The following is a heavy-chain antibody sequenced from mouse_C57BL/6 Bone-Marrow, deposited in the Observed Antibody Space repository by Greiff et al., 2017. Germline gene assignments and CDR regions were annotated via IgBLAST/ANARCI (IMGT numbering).Heavy chain of an antibody. CDR2: INPNNGGT. D-gene: IGHD1-1*01. CDR1: GYTFTDYY. Sequence: EVQLQQSGPELVKPGASVKISCKASGYTFTDYYMNWVKQSHGKSLEWIGDINPNNGGTSYNQKFKGKATLTVDKSSSTAYMELRSLTSEDSAVYYCAGLLPWFAYWGQGTLVTVSA. CDR3: AGLLPWFAY. J-gene: IGHJ3*01. V-gene: IGHV1-26*01.